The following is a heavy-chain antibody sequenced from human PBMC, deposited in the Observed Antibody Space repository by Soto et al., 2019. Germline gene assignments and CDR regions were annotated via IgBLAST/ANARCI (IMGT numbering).Heavy chain of an antibody. CDR2: INHYGST. J-gene: IGHJ5*02. CDR1: GGSFSSYY. V-gene: IGHV4-34*01. D-gene: IGHD2-2*01. CDR3: ATHFSSTSCYYTFDP. Sequence: QVQLQQWGAGLLKPSETLSLTCAVYGGSFSSYYWSWIRQPPGKGLEWIGQINHYGSTDYNPSLKSRVTISVDTSKNHFSLRLSSVTAAGTAMYYCATHFSSTSCYYTFDPWGQGTLVTVSS.